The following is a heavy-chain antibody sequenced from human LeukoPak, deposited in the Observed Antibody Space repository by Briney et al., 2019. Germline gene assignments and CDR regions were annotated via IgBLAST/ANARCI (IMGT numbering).Heavy chain of an antibody. CDR3: ARGLRGPDY. CDR2: VNNDGSDT. V-gene: IGHV3-74*03. J-gene: IGHJ4*02. Sequence: GSLRLSCAASGFTFSGYWMHWVRQAPGKGLVWVSRVNNDGSDTKYADSVEGRFTISRDNDKNTLHLQMNSLRAEDTAVYYCARGLRGPDYWGQGTLVTVSS. CDR1: GFTFSGYW.